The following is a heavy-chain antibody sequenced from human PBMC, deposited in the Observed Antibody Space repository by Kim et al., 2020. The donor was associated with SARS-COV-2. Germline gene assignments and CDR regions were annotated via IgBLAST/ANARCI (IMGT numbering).Heavy chain of an antibody. J-gene: IGHJ4*01. CDR1: GFTFSNAW. V-gene: IGHV3-15*01. CDR2: IKSKTDGGTT. D-gene: IGHD3-22*01. CDR3: TTEGPFDSSGYDY. Sequence: GGSLRLSCAASGFTFSNAWMSWVRQAPGKGLEWVGRIKSKTDGGTTDYAAPVKGRFTISRDDSKNTLYLQMNSLKTEDTAVYYCTTEGPFDSSGYDYWGHGTLVTVAS.